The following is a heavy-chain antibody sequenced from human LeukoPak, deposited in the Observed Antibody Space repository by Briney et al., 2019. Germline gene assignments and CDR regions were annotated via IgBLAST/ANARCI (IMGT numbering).Heavy chain of an antibody. D-gene: IGHD6-13*01. V-gene: IGHV3-21*01. Sequence: KPGGSLRLSCAASGFTVSSNYMSWVRQAPGKGLEWVSSISSSSSYIYYADSVKGRFTISRDNAKNSLYLQMNSLRAEDTAVYFCVRYGSSWHFDHWGQGTLVTVSS. CDR1: GFTVSSNY. CDR3: VRYGSSWHFDH. J-gene: IGHJ4*02. CDR2: ISSSSSYI.